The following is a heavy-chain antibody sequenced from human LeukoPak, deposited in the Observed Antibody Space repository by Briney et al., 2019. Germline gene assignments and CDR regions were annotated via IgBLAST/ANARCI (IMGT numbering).Heavy chain of an antibody. CDR1: GYTFTGYY. D-gene: IGHD6-13*01. CDR2: INPNSGGT. V-gene: IGHV1-2*02. J-gene: IGHJ4*02. Sequence: GASVKVSFKASGYTFTGYYMHWVRQAPGQGLEWMGWINPNSGGTNYAQKFQGRVTMTRDTSISTAYMELSRLRSDDTAVYYCARFSPEAAGIDYWGQGTLVTVSS. CDR3: ARFSPEAAGIDY.